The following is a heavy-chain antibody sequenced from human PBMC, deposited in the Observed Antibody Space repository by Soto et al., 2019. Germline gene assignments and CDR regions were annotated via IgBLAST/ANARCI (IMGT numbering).Heavy chain of an antibody. CDR1: GGTFSSYA. J-gene: IGHJ3*02. CDR3: ARDSGSYLPGGDAFDI. V-gene: IGHV1-69*13. D-gene: IGHD1-26*01. Sequence: ASVKVSCKASGGTFSSYAISWVRQAPGQGLEWMGGIIPIFGTANYAQKFQGRVTITADESTSTAYMELSSLRSEDTAVYYCARDSGSYLPGGDAFDIWGQGTMVTVSS. CDR2: IIPIFGTA.